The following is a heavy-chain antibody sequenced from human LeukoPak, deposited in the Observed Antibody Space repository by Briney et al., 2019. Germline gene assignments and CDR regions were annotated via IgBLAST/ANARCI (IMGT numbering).Heavy chain of an antibody. V-gene: IGHV1-2*02. CDR3: ARGIVGATTGD. CDR1: GYTFTGYY. CDR2: INPNSGGT. D-gene: IGHD1-26*01. Sequence: AASVKVSCKASGYTFTGYYMHWVRQAPGQGLKWMGWINPNSGGTNYAQKFQGRVTMTRDTSISTAYMELSRLRSDDTAEYYCARGIVGATTGDWGQGTLVTVSS. J-gene: IGHJ4*02.